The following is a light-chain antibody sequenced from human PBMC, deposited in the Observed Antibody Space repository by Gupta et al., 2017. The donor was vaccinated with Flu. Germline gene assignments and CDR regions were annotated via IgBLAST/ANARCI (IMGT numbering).Light chain of an antibody. J-gene: IGKJ4*01. Sequence: GERATINCKSSKSVLYNYNKKNYLSWHQQNPGQPPKLLIYCASTRESGVPARFSGGGSGTDFTLTISSLQPEDLAVYYCQRSYSSPPLTFGGGTTLEIK. CDR3: QRSYSSPPLT. V-gene: IGKV4-1*01. CDR1: KSVLYNYNKKNY. CDR2: CAS.